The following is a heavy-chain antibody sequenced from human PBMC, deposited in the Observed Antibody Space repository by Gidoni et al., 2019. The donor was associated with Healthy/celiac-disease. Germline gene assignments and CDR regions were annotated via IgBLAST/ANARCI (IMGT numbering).Heavy chain of an antibody. J-gene: IGHJ4*02. V-gene: IGHV3-48*04. CDR3: ARLRQVVGDY. D-gene: IGHD2-15*01. CDR2: ISSSSSTI. CDR1: GFTFSSYS. Sequence: EVQLVESGGGLVQPGGSLRLSCAASGFTFSSYSMNWVRQAPGKGLEWVSYISSSSSTIYYADSVKGRFTISRDNAKNSLYLQMNSLRAEDTAVYYCARLRQVVGDYWGQGTLVTVSS.